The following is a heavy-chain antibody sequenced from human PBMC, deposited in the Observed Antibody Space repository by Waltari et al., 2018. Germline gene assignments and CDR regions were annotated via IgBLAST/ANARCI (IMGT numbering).Heavy chain of an antibody. CDR1: GGTFSSYA. CDR2: IIPIFGTA. Sequence: QVQLVQSGAEVKKPGSSVKVSCKASGGTFSSYAISWVRQAPGQGLEWMGGIIPIFGTANYAQKFQGRVTITADKSTSTAYMELSSLRSEDTAVYYCASGAYYYGSGSYYKPLNCDYWGQGTLVTVSS. J-gene: IGHJ4*02. CDR3: ASGAYYYGSGSYYKPLNCDY. D-gene: IGHD3-10*01. V-gene: IGHV1-69*14.